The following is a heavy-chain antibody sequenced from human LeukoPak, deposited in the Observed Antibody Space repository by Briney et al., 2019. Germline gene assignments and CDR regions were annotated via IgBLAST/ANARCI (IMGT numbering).Heavy chain of an antibody. J-gene: IGHJ5*02. D-gene: IGHD4-23*01. CDR2: IYYSGST. Sequence: SETLSLTCTVSGGSISSYYWSWIRQPPGKGLEWIGYIYYSGSTNYNPSLKSRVTISVDTSKNQFSLKLSSVTAADTAVYYCAGDGGYGGSNWFDPWGQGTLVTVSP. CDR3: AGDGGYGGSNWFDP. V-gene: IGHV4-59*01. CDR1: GGSISSYY.